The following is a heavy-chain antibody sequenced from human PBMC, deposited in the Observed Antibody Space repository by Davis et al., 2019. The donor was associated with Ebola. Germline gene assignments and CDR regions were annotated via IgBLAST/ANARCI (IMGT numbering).Heavy chain of an antibody. CDR2: INTNTGNP. CDR1: GYNFTEYA. Sequence: AASVKVSCKASGYNFTEYAMNWVRQAPGQGLEWMGWINTNTGNPTYAQGFTGRFVFSLDTSVSTAYLQITSLKADDTAVYYCARDIGEMALDYWGQGSLVTVSS. D-gene: IGHD3-10*01. V-gene: IGHV7-4-1*02. CDR3: ARDIGEMALDY. J-gene: IGHJ4*02.